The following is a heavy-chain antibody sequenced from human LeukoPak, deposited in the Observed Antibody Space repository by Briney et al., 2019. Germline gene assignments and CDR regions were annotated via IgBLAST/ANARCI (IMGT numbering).Heavy chain of an antibody. CDR1: GGSFSGYY. D-gene: IGHD3-22*01. Sequence: SETLSLTCAVYGGSFSGYYWSWIRQPPGKGLEWIGEINHSGSTNYNPSLKSRVTISVDTSKNQFSLKLSSVTAADTAVYYCARGHDSSGYSDFDYWGQGTLVTVSS. J-gene: IGHJ4*02. CDR3: ARGHDSSGYSDFDY. V-gene: IGHV4-34*01. CDR2: INHSGST.